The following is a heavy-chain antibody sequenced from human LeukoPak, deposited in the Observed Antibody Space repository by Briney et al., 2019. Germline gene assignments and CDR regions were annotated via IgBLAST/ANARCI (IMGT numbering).Heavy chain of an antibody. V-gene: IGHV4-39*07. Sequence: PSETLSLTCTVSGDSIRSTSYYWGWIRQPPGKGLEWIGSIYYSGNTYYNPSLMSRVTISVDTSKNQFSLHLSSVTAADTAVYYCAGLGGATWAWDYWGQGTLVTVSS. J-gene: IGHJ4*02. CDR2: IYYSGNT. CDR1: GDSIRSTSYY. CDR3: AGLGGATWAWDY. D-gene: IGHD1-26*01.